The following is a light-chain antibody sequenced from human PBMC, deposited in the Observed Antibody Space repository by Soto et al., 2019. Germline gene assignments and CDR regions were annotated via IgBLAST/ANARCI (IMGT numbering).Light chain of an antibody. CDR3: QQNYSPPPIT. CDR1: QSITRF. V-gene: IGKV1-39*01. J-gene: IGKJ5*01. Sequence: DIQMTQSPSSLSASVGDRVTITCRASQSITRFLNWYQQKPGKAPKLLIYAASSLQSGVPSRFSGSGSGTDFTLTIRSLQPEDFATYYCQQNYSPPPITFGQGTRLEIK. CDR2: AAS.